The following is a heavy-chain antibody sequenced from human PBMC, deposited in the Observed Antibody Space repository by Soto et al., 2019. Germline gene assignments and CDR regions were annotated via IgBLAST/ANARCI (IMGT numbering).Heavy chain of an antibody. J-gene: IGHJ5*02. CDR1: GDSITRSRYY. Sequence: QLQLQESGPGLVKPSETLSLICTVSGDSITRSRYYWGWIRQSPGKGLEWIGSGYYSGTTYYNPSLRSRITISVDTSKNQFSLKMNSMTDADTAVYYCATEGGVVDANWFGPWGQGTLVIVSA. V-gene: IGHV4-39*02. D-gene: IGHD3-22*01. CDR2: GYYSGTT. CDR3: ATEGGVVDANWFGP.